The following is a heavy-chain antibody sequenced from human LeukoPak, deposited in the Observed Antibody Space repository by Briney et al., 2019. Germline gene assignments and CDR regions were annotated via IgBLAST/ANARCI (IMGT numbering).Heavy chain of an antibody. V-gene: IGHV1-18*01. CDR2: ISAYNGNT. CDR1: GYTFTSYG. Sequence: GASVKVSCKASGYTFTSYGISWVRQAPGQGLEWMGWISAYNGNTNYAQKLQGRVTMTTDTSTSTAYMELRSLRSDDTAVYYCARLNCGGDCHTYYLDLWGQGTLVTVSS. D-gene: IGHD2-21*01. J-gene: IGHJ4*02. CDR3: ARLNCGGDCHTYYLDL.